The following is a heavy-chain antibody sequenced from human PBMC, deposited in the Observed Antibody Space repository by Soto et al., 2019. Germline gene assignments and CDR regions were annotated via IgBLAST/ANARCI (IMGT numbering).Heavy chain of an antibody. V-gene: IGHV1-18*01. D-gene: IGHD3-16*01. CDR2: ISAYNGNT. J-gene: IGHJ4*02. CDR3: ARGGTPIDS. CDR1: GYTFTNFG. Sequence: QVQLVQSGAEVKKPGASVKVSCKTSGYTFTNFGLIWVRQAPGQGLEWMGWISAYNGNTNYAQNFQGRVTMTTDTSTSTADMELRSLRSHDTAVYYCARGGTPIDSWGQGTLVTVSS.